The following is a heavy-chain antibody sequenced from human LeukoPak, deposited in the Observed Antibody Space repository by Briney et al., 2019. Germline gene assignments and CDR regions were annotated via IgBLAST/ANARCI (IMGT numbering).Heavy chain of an antibody. D-gene: IGHD3-22*01. J-gene: IGHJ4*02. Sequence: KPSQTLSLTCTVSGGSFNRSNYYWGWIRQPPGKGLEWIGSIYYTGSTYYTPSLKSRVTISIDMSKNQFSLKLSSVTAADTAVYYCARVAKSDYYDSSGSVDSWGQGTLVTVSS. CDR2: IYYTGST. V-gene: IGHV4-39*07. CDR3: ARVAKSDYYDSSGSVDS. CDR1: GGSFNRSNYY.